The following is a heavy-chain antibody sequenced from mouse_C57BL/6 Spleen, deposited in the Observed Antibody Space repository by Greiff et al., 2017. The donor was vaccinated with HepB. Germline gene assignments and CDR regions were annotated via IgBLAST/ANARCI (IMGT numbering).Heavy chain of an antibody. J-gene: IGHJ3*01. D-gene: IGHD1-1*01. CDR1: GYAFSSSW. V-gene: IGHV1-82*01. CDR3: ARERGDYGSRFAY. CDR2: IYPGDGDT. Sequence: QVQLQQSGPELVKPGASVKISCKASGYAFSSSWMNWVKQRPGKGLEWIGRIYPGDGDTNYNGKFKGKATLTADKSSSTAYMQLSSLTSEDSAVYFCARERGDYGSRFAYWGQGTLVTVSA.